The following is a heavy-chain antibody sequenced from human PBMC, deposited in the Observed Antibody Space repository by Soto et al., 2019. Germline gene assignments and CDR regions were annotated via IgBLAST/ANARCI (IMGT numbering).Heavy chain of an antibody. V-gene: IGHV3-7*01. Sequence: PGGSLRLSCAAPGFTFSSYWMSWVRQAPGKGLEWVANIKQDGSEKYYVDSVKGRFTISRDNAKNSLYLQMNSLRAEDTAVYYCARDDFYYDSSGYYSAFDIWGQGTMVTVSS. D-gene: IGHD3-22*01. CDR2: IKQDGSEK. CDR3: ARDDFYYDSSGYYSAFDI. J-gene: IGHJ3*02. CDR1: GFTFSSYW.